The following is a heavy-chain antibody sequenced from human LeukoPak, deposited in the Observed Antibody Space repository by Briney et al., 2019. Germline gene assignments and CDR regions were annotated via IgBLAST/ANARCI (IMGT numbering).Heavy chain of an antibody. Sequence: SETLSLTCTVSGYSISSGYYWGWIRQPPGKGLEWIGSIYHSGSTYYNPSLKSRVTISVDTSKNHFSLKLSSVTAADTAVYYCARESSFYYDSSGYYWFDPWGQGTLVTVSS. CDR3: ARESSFYYDSSGYYWFDP. V-gene: IGHV4-38-2*02. CDR1: GYSISSGYY. CDR2: IYHSGST. J-gene: IGHJ5*02. D-gene: IGHD3-22*01.